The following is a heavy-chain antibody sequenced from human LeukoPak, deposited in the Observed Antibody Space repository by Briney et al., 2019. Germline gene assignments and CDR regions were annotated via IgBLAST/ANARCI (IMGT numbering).Heavy chain of an antibody. D-gene: IGHD2-2*03. CDR3: AKTLDITRSYYYYGMDV. CDR2: ISGSGGST. J-gene: IGHJ6*02. V-gene: IGHV3-23*01. CDR1: GFTFSSYA. Sequence: QSGGSLRLSCAASGFTFSSYAMSWVRQAPGKGLEWVSAISGSGGSTYYADSVKGRFTISRDNSKNTLYLQMNSLRAEDTAVYYCAKTLDITRSYYYYGMDVWGQGTTVTVSS.